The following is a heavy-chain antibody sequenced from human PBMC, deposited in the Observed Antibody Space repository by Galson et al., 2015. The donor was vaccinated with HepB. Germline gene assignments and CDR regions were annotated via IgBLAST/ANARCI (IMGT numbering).Heavy chain of an antibody. J-gene: IGHJ3*02. CDR3: ARVALGGYRKGAFDI. D-gene: IGHD5-24*01. CDR1: GYTFTSYA. Sequence: SVKVSCKASGYTFTSYAMHWVRQAPGQRLEWMGWINAGNGNTKYSQKFQGRVTITRDTSASTAYMELSSLRSEDTAVYYCARVALGGYRKGAFDIWGQGTMVTVSS. CDR2: INAGNGNT. V-gene: IGHV1-3*01.